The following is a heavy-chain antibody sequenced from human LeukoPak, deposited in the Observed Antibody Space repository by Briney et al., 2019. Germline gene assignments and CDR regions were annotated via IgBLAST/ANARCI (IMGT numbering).Heavy chain of an antibody. V-gene: IGHV5-51*01. CDR1: GYSFTSYW. CDR2: IYPGDSDT. Sequence: GESLKISCKGSGYSFTSYWIGWVRQMPGKGLEWMGIIYPGDSDTRYSPSFQGQVTTSADKSISTAYLQWSSLKASDTAMYYCARTTVAAYWYFDLWGRGTLVTVSS. J-gene: IGHJ2*01. CDR3: ARTTVAAYWYFDL. D-gene: IGHD4-23*01.